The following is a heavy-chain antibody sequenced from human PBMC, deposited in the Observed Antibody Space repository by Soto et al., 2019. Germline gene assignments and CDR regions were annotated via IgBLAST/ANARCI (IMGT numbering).Heavy chain of an antibody. CDR1: GFTFSSYW. Sequence: GGSLRLSCAASGFTFSSYWMHWVRQAPGKGLVWVSRINSDGSSTSYADSVKGRFTISRDNAKNTLYLQMNSLRAEDTAVYYCAREGSGSYSSYYYYGMDVWGQGTTVTVSS. CDR2: INSDGSST. V-gene: IGHV3-74*01. J-gene: IGHJ6*02. CDR3: AREGSGSYSSYYYYGMDV. D-gene: IGHD1-26*01.